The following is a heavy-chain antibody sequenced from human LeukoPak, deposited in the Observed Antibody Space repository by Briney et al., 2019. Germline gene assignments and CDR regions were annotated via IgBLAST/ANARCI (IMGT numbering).Heavy chain of an antibody. Sequence: GGSLRLSCAASRFRFASYGMHWVRQAPGKGLEWVVYIRYDGSDKYYADSVKGRFTISRDNSKNTLSLQMTTLRPDDTAIYYCARDTSVGAAYFDVWGQGALVAVSS. J-gene: IGHJ4*02. CDR1: RFRFASYG. D-gene: IGHD2-15*01. CDR2: IRYDGSDK. V-gene: IGHV3-30*02. CDR3: ARDTSVGAAYFDV.